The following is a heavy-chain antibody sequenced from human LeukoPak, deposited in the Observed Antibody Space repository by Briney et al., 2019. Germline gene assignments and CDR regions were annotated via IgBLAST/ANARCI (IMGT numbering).Heavy chain of an antibody. D-gene: IGHD5-24*01. V-gene: IGHV3-11*01. CDR2: ISSRGKTT. Sequence: GGSLRLSCAASGFTFSDYYMSWIRQAPGKGLEWLSYISSRGKTTHFADSVKGRFSVSRDNTDNTLYVQMNSLRAEDTAVYFCARGRDGYKYWGQGTLVTVSS. J-gene: IGHJ4*02. CDR3: ARGRDGYKY. CDR1: GFTFSDYY.